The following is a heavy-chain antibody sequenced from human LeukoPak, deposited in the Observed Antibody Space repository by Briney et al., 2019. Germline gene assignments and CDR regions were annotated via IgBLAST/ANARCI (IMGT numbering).Heavy chain of an antibody. CDR3: ANLPLVRGVILAVVY. CDR1: GFTFSSYA. V-gene: IGHV3-30*04. J-gene: IGHJ4*02. Sequence: PGGSLRLSCAASGFTFSSYAMHWVRQAPGKGLEWVAVISYDGSNKYYADSVKGRFTISRDNSKNTLYLQMNSLRAEDTAVYYCANLPLVRGVILAVVYWGQGTLVTVSS. D-gene: IGHD3-10*01. CDR2: ISYDGSNK.